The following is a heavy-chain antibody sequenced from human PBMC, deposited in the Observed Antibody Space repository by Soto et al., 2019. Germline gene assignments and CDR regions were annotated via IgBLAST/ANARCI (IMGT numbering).Heavy chain of an antibody. D-gene: IGHD3-10*01. J-gene: IGHJ6*02. CDR1: GFTFSSYA. CDR2: VSAGGDMT. Sequence: DVQLLESGGHLVQPGGSLRLSCAASGFTFSSYAMSWVRQAPGKGLEWVSSVSAGGDMTYYSDSVKGRFTISRDNSNNALFIQMNSLRIEDTALYYCARGDRGGSGSPASYYYSGLAVCGQGTTVTVS. V-gene: IGHV3-23*01. CDR3: ARGDRGGSGSPASYYYSGLAV.